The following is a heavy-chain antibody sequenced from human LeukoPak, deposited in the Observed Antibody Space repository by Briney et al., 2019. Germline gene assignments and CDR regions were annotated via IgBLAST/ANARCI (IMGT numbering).Heavy chain of an antibody. Sequence: SETLSLTCAVSGGPLTSYYWTWIRQPPGKGLEWIGYIYYSGSTNYNPSLKSRVTISVDTSKNQFSLKLSSVTAADTAVYYCARQEITMIVVAPFDLWGRGTLVTVSS. D-gene: IGHD3-22*01. CDR3: ARQEITMIVVAPFDL. V-gene: IGHV4-59*08. CDR1: GGPLTSYY. J-gene: IGHJ2*01. CDR2: IYYSGST.